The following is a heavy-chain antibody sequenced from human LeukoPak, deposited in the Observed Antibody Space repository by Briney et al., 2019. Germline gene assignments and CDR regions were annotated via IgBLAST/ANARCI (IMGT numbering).Heavy chain of an antibody. CDR2: MNPNSGNT. CDR1: GYTFTSYD. V-gene: IGHV1-8*01. J-gene: IGHJ6*03. Sequence: ASVKVSCKASGYTFTSYDINWVRQATGQGLEWMGWMNPNSGNTGYAQKFQGRVTMTRNTSISTAYMELSSLRSEDTAVYYCARGYDSSGYYLVIRANYYYHMDVWGKGTTVTVSS. CDR3: ARGYDSSGYYLVIRANYYYHMDV. D-gene: IGHD3-22*01.